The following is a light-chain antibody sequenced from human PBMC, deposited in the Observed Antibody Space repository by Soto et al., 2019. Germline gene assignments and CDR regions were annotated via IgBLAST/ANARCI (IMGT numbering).Light chain of an antibody. V-gene: IGLV2-14*01. CDR2: EVS. J-gene: IGLJ3*02. Sequence: QSVLTQPASVSGSPGQSITISCTGTSSDVGGYDHVSWYQQHPGKAPKLMIYEVSNRPSGVSNRFSGSKSGNTASLTISGLQAEDEADYYCSSYTSSSTLVFGGGTQLTVL. CDR1: SSDVGGYDH. CDR3: SSYTSSSTLV.